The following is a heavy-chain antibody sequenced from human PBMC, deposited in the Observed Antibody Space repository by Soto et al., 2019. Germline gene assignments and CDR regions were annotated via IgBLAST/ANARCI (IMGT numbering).Heavy chain of an antibody. Sequence: QVQLVQSGAEVKKPGSSVKVSCKASGGTSSSYTISWVRQAPGQGLEWMGRIIPILGIANYAQKVQGRVTRTADKSTSTAYMELSSLRSEDTAVYYCARDPADREFGWGQGTLVTVSS. J-gene: IGHJ4*02. CDR3: ARDPADREFG. CDR2: IIPILGIA. D-gene: IGHD3-10*01. CDR1: GGTSSSYT. V-gene: IGHV1-69*08.